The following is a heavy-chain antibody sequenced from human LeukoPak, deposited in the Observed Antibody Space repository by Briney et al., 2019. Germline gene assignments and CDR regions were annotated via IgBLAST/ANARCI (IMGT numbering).Heavy chain of an antibody. CDR3: ASYNYYGSGSVDY. CDR2: INHSGST. CDR1: GGSFSGYY. Sequence: SETLSLTCAVYGGSFSGYYWSWIRQPPGKGLEWIGEINHSGSTYYNPSLKSRVTISVDTSKNQFSLKLSSVTAADTAVYYCASYNYYGSGSVDYWGQGTLVTVSS. D-gene: IGHD3-10*01. V-gene: IGHV4-34*01. J-gene: IGHJ4*02.